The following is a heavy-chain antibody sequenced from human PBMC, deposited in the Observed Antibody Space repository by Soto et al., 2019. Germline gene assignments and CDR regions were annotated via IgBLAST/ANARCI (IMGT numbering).Heavy chain of an antibody. V-gene: IGHV1-18*04. Sequence: GASVKVSFKASGYTFTSYGISWLRQAPGQGLEWMGWISAYNGNTNYAQKLQGRVTMTTDTSTSTAYMELRSLRSDDTAVYYCARVLYYDFWSGPYYYYYGMDVWGQGTTVTVSS. CDR3: ARVLYYDFWSGPYYYYYGMDV. CDR1: GYTFTSYG. D-gene: IGHD3-3*01. CDR2: ISAYNGNT. J-gene: IGHJ6*02.